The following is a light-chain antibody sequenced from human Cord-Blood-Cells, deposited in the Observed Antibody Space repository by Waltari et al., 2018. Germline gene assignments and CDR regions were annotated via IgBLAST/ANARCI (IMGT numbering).Light chain of an antibody. CDR1: QSISSW. Sequence: GDRVTITCRASQSISSWLAWYQQKPGKAPKLLNYDASSLESGVPSRFSGSGSGTEFTLTISSLQPDDFATYYCQQYNSYWTFGQGTKVEIK. V-gene: IGKV1-5*01. J-gene: IGKJ1*01. CDR3: QQYNSYWT. CDR2: DAS.